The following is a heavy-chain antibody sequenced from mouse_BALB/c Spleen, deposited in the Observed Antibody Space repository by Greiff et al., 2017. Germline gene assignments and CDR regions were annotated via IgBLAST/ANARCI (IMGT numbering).Heavy chain of an antibody. Sequence: QVQLKESGAELVRPGVSVKISCKGSGYTFTDYAMHWVKQSHAKSLEWIGVISTYYGDASYNQKFKGKATMTVDKSSSTAYMELARLTSEDSAIYYCARSGRYEDYYAMDYWGQGTSVTVSS. CDR2: ISTYYGDA. CDR3: ARSGRYEDYYAMDY. CDR1: GYTFTDYA. J-gene: IGHJ4*01. D-gene: IGHD2-14*01. V-gene: IGHV1S137*01.